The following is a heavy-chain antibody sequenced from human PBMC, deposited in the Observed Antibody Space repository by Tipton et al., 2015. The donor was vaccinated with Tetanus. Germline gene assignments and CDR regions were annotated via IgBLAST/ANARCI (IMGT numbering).Heavy chain of an antibody. J-gene: IGHJ3*02. V-gene: IGHV4-59*01. CDR3: AGEDYFDISAFDI. Sequence: TLSLTCTISGGSISRYYWAWIRQTPGKGLEWIGYIDYNGSTKYNPSLRSRVTLSLDTSKNQISMRLTSVTAADTAVYYCAGEDYFDISAFDIWGQGTMVTVSS. D-gene: IGHD2/OR15-2a*01. CDR1: GGSISRYY. CDR2: IDYNGST.